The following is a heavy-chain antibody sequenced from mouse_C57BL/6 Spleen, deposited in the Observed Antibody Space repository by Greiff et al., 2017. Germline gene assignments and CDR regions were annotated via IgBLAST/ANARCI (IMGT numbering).Heavy chain of an antibody. V-gene: IGHV1-15*01. CDR2: IDPETGGT. CDR3: TRRVDLLEDYYAMDY. J-gene: IGHJ4*01. CDR1: GYTFTDYE. D-gene: IGHD2-1*01. Sequence: VQLQQSGAELVRPGASVTLSCKASGYTFTDYEMHWVKQTPVHGLEWIGAIDPETGGTAYNQKFKGKAILTADKSSSTAYMELRSLTSEDSAVYYCTRRVDLLEDYYAMDYWGQGTSVTVSS.